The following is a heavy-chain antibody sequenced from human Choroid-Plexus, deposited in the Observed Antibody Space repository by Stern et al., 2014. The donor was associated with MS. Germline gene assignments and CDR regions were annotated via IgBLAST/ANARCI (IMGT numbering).Heavy chain of an antibody. CDR2: ISGSGGKI. CDR1: GFTFRTYA. CDR3: AKDLRASSGYYSLVGAFDI. J-gene: IGHJ3*02. V-gene: IGHV3-23*04. Sequence: EVQLVQSGGDLVQPGESLRLSCAASGFTFRTYAMSWVRQAPGKGLEWVSGISGSGGKINYADSAMGRFTISRDNPTNTLYLQMNSLRAEDTAVYYCAKDLRASSGYYSLVGAFDIWGQGTMVTVSS. D-gene: IGHD3-22*01.